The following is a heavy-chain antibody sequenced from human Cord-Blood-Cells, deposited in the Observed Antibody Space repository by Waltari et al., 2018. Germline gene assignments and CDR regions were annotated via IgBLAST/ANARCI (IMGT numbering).Heavy chain of an antibody. V-gene: IGHV1-3*01. J-gene: IGHJ5*02. CDR1: GYTFTSYA. CDR2: INAGNGNT. D-gene: IGHD1-26*01. Sequence: QVQLVQSGAEVKKPGASVKVSCKASGYTFTSYAMHWVRQAPGQRLEWMGWINAGNGNTKYSQKFQGRVTITRDTSASTAYMELSSLRSEDTAVYDCAREDGLGYSGSYYWFDPWGQGTLVTVSS. CDR3: AREDGLGYSGSYYWFDP.